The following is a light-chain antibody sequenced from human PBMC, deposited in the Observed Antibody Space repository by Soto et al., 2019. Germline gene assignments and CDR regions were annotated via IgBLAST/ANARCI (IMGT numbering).Light chain of an antibody. J-gene: IGLJ1*01. CDR3: CSYAGSSTFV. V-gene: IGLV2-23*02. CDR2: EVS. Sequence: SALNQPASVTGSPGHSLSISCTETSSDVGSYNLVSWYQQHPGKAPKLMIYEVSKRPSGVSNRFSGSKSGNTASLTISGLQAEDEADYYCCSYAGSSTFVFGTGTKVTVL. CDR1: SSDVGSYNL.